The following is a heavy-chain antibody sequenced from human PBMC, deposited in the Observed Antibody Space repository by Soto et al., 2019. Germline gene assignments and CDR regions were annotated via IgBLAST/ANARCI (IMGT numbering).Heavy chain of an antibody. V-gene: IGHV3-23*01. CDR1: GFTFSSYA. D-gene: IGHD3-10*01. Sequence: EVQLLESGGGLVQPGGSLRLSCAASGFTFSSYAMSWVRQAPGKGLEWVSAISGSGGSTYYADSVKGRFTISRDNSKNTLYLQMNSLRAEDTAVYYCAIDDLVWFGEPQSLFDYWGQGTLVTVSS. CDR2: ISGSGGST. J-gene: IGHJ4*02. CDR3: AIDDLVWFGEPQSLFDY.